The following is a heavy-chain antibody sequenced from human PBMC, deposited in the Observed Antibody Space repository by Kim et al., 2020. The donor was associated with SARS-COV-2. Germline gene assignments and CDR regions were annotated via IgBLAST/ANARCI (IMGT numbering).Heavy chain of an antibody. CDR2: FYNSGST. J-gene: IGHJ6*02. D-gene: IGHD1-7*01. CDR3: ARDRGKPPKLELRKNFYSYGMDL. Sequence: SETLSLTCTVSGGSISSYYWSWIRQSPGKGLEWIGYFYNSGSTKYNPSLKSRVTISADMSKNQFSLKLSSVTAADTAVYYCARDRGKPPKLELRKNFYSYGMDLWGQGTTVTVSS. V-gene: IGHV4-59*01. CDR1: GGSISSYY.